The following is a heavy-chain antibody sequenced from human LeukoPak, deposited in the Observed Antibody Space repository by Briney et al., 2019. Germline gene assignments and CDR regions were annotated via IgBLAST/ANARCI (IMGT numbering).Heavy chain of an antibody. Sequence: ASVKVSCKTSGFTFTDYYIHWVRQAPGQGPEWLGCIHPNSDGTASAQMFQGRVTMTRDTSLTTAYMELSRLKSDDTAVYYCAREIYPDKKAKDYWGQGTLVTVSA. J-gene: IGHJ4*02. CDR2: IHPNSDGT. CDR1: GFTFTDYY. V-gene: IGHV1-2*02. CDR3: AREIYPDKKAKDY. D-gene: IGHD2-2*02.